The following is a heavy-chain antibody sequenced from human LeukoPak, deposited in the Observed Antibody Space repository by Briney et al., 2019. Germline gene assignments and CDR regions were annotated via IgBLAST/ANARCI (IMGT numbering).Heavy chain of an antibody. CDR2: IKEDGSEK. CDR1: GFTFGKNW. J-gene: IGHJ3*02. Sequence: SLRLSCAGYGFTFGKNWMAWVRQAPGKGLEWVANIKEDGSEKYSLDSVEGRFTIPRDNAKSAVYLQMNSLRAEDTAVYYCAGRIFDIWGQGTMVTVSS. CDR3: AGRIFDI. V-gene: IGHV3-7*01.